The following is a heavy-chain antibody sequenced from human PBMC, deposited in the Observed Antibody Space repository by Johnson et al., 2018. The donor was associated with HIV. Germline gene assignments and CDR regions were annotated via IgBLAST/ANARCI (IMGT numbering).Heavy chain of an antibody. CDR2: LKSKSDGGTI. V-gene: IGHV3-15*01. J-gene: IGHJ3*02. Sequence: VQLVESGGGLVQPGGSLRLSCAASGFTFSSYAMHWVRQAPGKGLEWVGRLKSKSDGGTIDYAAPVKGRFTISRDGSKNTLYLHMNSLKTEDTGVYYCTTGLYWNDAFNIWGQGTMVSVSS. CDR3: TTGLYWNDAFNI. D-gene: IGHD1-1*01. CDR1: GFTFSSYA.